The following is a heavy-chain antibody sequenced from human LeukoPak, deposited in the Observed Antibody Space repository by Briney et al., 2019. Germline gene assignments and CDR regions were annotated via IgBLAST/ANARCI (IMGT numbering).Heavy chain of an antibody. D-gene: IGHD3-22*01. CDR2: ISAYNGNT. Sequence: EASVKVSCKASGYTFTSYGISWVRQAPEQGLEWLGWISAYNGNTNYAQKLQGRVTMTTDTSTSTAYMELRSLRSDDTAVYYCARDLYDSSGYSRPRDYWGQGTLVTVSS. CDR1: GYTFTSYG. V-gene: IGHV1-18*01. J-gene: IGHJ4*02. CDR3: ARDLYDSSGYSRPRDY.